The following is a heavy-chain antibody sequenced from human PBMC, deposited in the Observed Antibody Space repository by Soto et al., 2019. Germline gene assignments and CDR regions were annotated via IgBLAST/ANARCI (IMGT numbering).Heavy chain of an antibody. D-gene: IGHD6-19*01. V-gene: IGHV1-3*01. CDR3: ARVMDGWSDAFDI. J-gene: IGHJ3*02. Sequence: ASVKVSCKASGYTFTSYAMHWVRQAPGQRLEWMGWINAGNGNTKYSQKLQGRVTITRDTSASTAYMELSSLRSEDTAVYYCARVMDGWSDAFDIWGQGTMVTVSS. CDR1: GYTFTSYA. CDR2: INAGNGNT.